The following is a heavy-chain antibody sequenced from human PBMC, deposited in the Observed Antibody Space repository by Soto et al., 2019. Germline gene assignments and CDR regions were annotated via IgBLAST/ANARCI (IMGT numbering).Heavy chain of an antibody. CDR2: IKSKNDGGTA. D-gene: IGHD3-16*01. J-gene: IGHJ4*02. CDR3: AAYSHKGY. Sequence: GGSLRLSCAASGFTFTTAWINWVRQAPGKGLEWVGRIKSKNDGGTADFAAPVKGRFAISRDDSKNMVDLQMNNLKTEDTAVYYCAAYSHKGYWGQGTLVTVSS. CDR1: GFTFTTAW. V-gene: IGHV3-15*07.